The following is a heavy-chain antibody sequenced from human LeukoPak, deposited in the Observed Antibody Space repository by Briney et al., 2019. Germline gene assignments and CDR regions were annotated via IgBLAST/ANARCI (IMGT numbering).Heavy chain of an antibody. CDR2: IYYSGST. CDR1: GGSFSGYY. Sequence: PSETLSLTCAVYGGSFSGYYWSWIRQPPGKGLEWIGYIYYSGSTNYNPSLKSRVTISVDTSKNQFSLKLSSVTAADTAVYYCARARPGGYFDWLFWFDPWGQGTLVTVSS. J-gene: IGHJ5*02. V-gene: IGHV4-59*01. CDR3: ARARPGGYFDWLFWFDP. D-gene: IGHD3-9*01.